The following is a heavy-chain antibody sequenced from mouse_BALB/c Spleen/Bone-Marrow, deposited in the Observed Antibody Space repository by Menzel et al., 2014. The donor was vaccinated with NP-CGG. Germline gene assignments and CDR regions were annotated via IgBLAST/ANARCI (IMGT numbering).Heavy chain of an antibody. V-gene: IGHV1-14*01. CDR3: AREDYGSSPYYFDY. CDR1: GYTFTSYV. Sequence: VQLQQSGPEVVKPGASVKMSCKASGYTFTSYVMHWVKQKPGQGLEWIGYSNPDNDGTKYNEKFKGKATSTSDKSSSTAHMELSSLTSEDSAVYYCAREDYGSSPYYFDYWGQGTTLTVSS. D-gene: IGHD1-1*01. CDR2: SNPDNDGT. J-gene: IGHJ2*01.